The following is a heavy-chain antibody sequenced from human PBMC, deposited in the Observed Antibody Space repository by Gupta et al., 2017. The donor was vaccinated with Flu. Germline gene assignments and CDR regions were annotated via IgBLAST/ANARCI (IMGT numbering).Heavy chain of an antibody. CDR1: EYTFSAYY. V-gene: IGHV1-2*06. Sequence: QVQLVQSGAEVKKPGASVKVSCKASEYTFSAYYIHWMRQAPGQGLEWVGRINPHSGTTNYEQKFQGRVTVTMDTSISTAYLDLSRLKSDDTAVYYCAREKHCSTSSCYRYFDSWGQGTLVTVS. D-gene: IGHD2-2*02. CDR3: AREKHCSTSSCYRYFDS. J-gene: IGHJ4*02. CDR2: INPHSGTT.